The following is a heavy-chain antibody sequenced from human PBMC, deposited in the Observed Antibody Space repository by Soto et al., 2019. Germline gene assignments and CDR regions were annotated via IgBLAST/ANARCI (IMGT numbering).Heavy chain of an antibody. V-gene: IGHV5-51*01. Sequence: AGESLKISCKGSGYSFTSYWIGWVRQMPAKGLEWMGIIYPGDSDTRYSPSFKGQVTISADKSISTAYLQWSSLKASDTAMYYCARQRQSGQSDAFDIWGQWTMVTVSS. CDR1: GYSFTSYW. CDR2: IYPGDSDT. CDR3: ARQRQSGQSDAFDI. D-gene: IGHD4-4*01. J-gene: IGHJ3*02.